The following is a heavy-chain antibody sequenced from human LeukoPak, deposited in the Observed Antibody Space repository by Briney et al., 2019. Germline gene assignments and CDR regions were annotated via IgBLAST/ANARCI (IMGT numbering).Heavy chain of an antibody. CDR2: INHSGST. CDR1: GGSFSGYY. J-gene: IGHJ4*02. D-gene: IGHD6-19*01. Sequence: SETLSLTCAVYGGSFSGYYWSWIRQPPGKGLEWIGEINHSGSTNYNPSLKSRVTISVDTSKNQFSLKLSSVTAADTAVYYCARGSRGGWYSYWGQGTLVTVSS. CDR3: ARGSRGGWYSY. V-gene: IGHV4-34*01.